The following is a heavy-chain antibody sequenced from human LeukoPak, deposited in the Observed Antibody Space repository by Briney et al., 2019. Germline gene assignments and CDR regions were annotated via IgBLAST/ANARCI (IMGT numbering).Heavy chain of an antibody. CDR3: ARVFGSGSYSTGMDV. CDR1: GGSISSSSYY. Sequence: SETLSLTCTVSGGSISSSSYYWGWIRQPPGKGLEWIGSIYYSGSTNYNPSLKSRVTISVDTSKNQFSLKLNSVTAADTAVYYCARVFGSGSYSTGMDVWGQGTTVTVSS. D-gene: IGHD3-10*01. CDR2: IYYSGST. J-gene: IGHJ6*02. V-gene: IGHV4-39*01.